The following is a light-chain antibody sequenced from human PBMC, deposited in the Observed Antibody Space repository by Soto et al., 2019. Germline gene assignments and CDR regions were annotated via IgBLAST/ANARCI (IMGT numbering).Light chain of an antibody. CDR1: QSVSSGY. Sequence: EIVLTQSPGTLSLSPGERATLSCRASQSVSSGYLAWYQQKPGQAPRLLINGASSRATGIPDRFSGSGSGTDFTLTISRLEPEDFAVYYCHQYISSPGTFGHGTKVEIK. V-gene: IGKV3-20*01. CDR2: GAS. CDR3: HQYISSPGT. J-gene: IGKJ1*01.